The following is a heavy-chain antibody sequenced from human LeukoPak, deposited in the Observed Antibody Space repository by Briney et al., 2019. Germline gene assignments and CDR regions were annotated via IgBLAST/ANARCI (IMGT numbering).Heavy chain of an antibody. CDR1: GFAFSNYW. V-gene: IGHV3-74*01. CDR2: INSDGSET. J-gene: IGHJ5*02. Sequence: GGPLRLSCAASGFAFSNYWMHRVRQAPGKGLVWVSRINSDGSETVYPDSVRGRFTISRDNAKNTLSLQMNSLRVEDTAVYYCARGPVGLSALNAWGQGVLVTVSP. D-gene: IGHD2-15*01. CDR3: ARGPVGLSALNA.